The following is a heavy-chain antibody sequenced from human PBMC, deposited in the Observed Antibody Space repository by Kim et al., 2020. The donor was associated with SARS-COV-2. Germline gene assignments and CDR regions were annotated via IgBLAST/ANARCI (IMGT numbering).Heavy chain of an antibody. CDR2: IYHSGST. J-gene: IGHJ4*02. CDR1: GGSISSNNW. CDR3: AREGCGVGAPFDS. Sequence: SETLSLTCAVSGGSISSNNWWSCVRQPPGRGLGWIGEIYHSGSTNYNPSIKRRVTISVDKSKNQFSLKLSSVTAADTAVYCCAREGCGVGAPFDSRGQG. V-gene: IGHV4-4*01. D-gene: IGHD1-26*01.